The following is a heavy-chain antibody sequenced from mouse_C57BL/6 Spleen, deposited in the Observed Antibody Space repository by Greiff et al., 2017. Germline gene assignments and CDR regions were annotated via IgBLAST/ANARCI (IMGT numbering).Heavy chain of an antibody. CDR3: AKLDSSGSWFAY. CDR2: IWRGGST. D-gene: IGHD3-2*02. V-gene: IGHV2-5*01. CDR1: GFSLTSYG. Sequence: VKLVESGPGLVQPSQSLSITCTVSGFSLTSYGVHWVRQSPGKGLEWLGVIWRGGSTDYNAAFMSRLSITKDNSKSQVFFKMNSLQADDTAIYYCAKLDSSGSWFAYWGQGTLVTVSA. J-gene: IGHJ3*01.